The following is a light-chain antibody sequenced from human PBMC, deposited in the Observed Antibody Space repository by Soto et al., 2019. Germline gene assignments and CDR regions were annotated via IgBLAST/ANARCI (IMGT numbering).Light chain of an antibody. V-gene: IGKV1-5*01. J-gene: IGKJ4*01. CDR1: ESIGTY. Sequence: DIQMTQSPVILSASVGDRVTITCRASESIGTYLYWYQQKPGTAPKLLIYGAYSLESGVPSRFSGRGSGTHVTLTSKSLQPDEFATYYCQPYSDYSTFGGGTRVEI. CDR2: GAY. CDR3: QPYSDYST.